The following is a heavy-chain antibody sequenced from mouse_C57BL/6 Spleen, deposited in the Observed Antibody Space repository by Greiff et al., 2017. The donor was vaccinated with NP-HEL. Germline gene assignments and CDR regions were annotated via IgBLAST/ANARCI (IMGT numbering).Heavy chain of an antibody. Sequence: VQLQQSGPVLVKPGASVKMSCKASGYTFTDYYMNWVKQSHGKSLEWIGVINPYNGGTSYNQKFKGKATLTVDKSSSTAYMELNSLTSEDSAVYYCARGYGSSDPYAMDYWGQGTSVTVSS. CDR3: ARGYGSSDPYAMDY. D-gene: IGHD1-1*01. CDR1: GYTFTDYY. CDR2: INPYNGGT. J-gene: IGHJ4*01. V-gene: IGHV1-19*01.